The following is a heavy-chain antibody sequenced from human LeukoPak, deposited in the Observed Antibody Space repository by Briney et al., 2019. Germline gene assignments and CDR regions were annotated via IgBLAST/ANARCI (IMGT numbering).Heavy chain of an antibody. J-gene: IGHJ4*02. D-gene: IGHD3-22*01. CDR1: GFTFSSCS. Sequence: PGGSLRLSCAASGFTFSSCSMNWVRQAPGKGLEWVSSISSSSSYIYYADSVKGRFTISRDNAKNSLYLQMNSLRAEDTAVYYCARVRLRDYYDSSGYAFDYWGQGTLVTVSS. CDR2: ISSSSSYI. CDR3: ARVRLRDYYDSSGYAFDY. V-gene: IGHV3-21*01.